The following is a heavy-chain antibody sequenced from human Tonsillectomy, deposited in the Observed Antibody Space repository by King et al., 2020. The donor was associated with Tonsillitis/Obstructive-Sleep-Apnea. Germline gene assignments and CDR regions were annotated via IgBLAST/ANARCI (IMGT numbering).Heavy chain of an antibody. Sequence: VQLQQSGPGLVKPSQTLSLTCAISGDSVSTNSAAWNWIRQSPSRGLEWLGRTYYRSTWYTDYAVSVKSRITINPDTSKNQFSLQLRSVTPEDTALYFCARVYYYDSSGYYSTDHDAFDIWGQGTMVTDSS. D-gene: IGHD3-22*01. CDR2: TYYRSTWYT. V-gene: IGHV6-1*01. J-gene: IGHJ3*02. CDR1: GDSVSTNSAA. CDR3: ARVYYYDSSGYYSTDHDAFDI.